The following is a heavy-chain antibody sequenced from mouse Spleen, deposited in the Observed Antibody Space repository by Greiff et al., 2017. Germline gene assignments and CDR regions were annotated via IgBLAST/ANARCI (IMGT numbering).Heavy chain of an antibody. Sequence: VHLQQSGPGLVAPSQSLSITCTVSGFSLTSYAISWVRQPPGKGLEWLGVIWTGGGTNYNSALKSRLSISKDNSKSQVFLKMNSLQTDDTARYYCARDGNYRDWYFDVWGAGTTVTVSS. CDR3: ARDGNYRDWYFDV. V-gene: IGHV2-9-1*01. CDR1: GFSLTSYA. J-gene: IGHJ1*01. CDR2: IWTGGGT. D-gene: IGHD2-1*01.